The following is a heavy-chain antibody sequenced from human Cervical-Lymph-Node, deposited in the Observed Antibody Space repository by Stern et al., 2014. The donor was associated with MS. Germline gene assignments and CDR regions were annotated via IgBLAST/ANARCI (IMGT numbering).Heavy chain of an antibody. V-gene: IGHV1-2*02. CDR3: ARDRGSYSDY. CDR2: ISPKTGSA. CDR1: GYTFTAYF. D-gene: IGHD1-26*01. J-gene: IGHJ4*02. Sequence: QLVQSGAEVERPAASVKVSCKASGYTFTAYFLHWVRQAPGQGLEWMGWISPKTGSATYAQKFQDRVTMTRDTSINTGYMEVSSLRSDDTAVYYCARDRGSYSDYWGQGTLVAVSS.